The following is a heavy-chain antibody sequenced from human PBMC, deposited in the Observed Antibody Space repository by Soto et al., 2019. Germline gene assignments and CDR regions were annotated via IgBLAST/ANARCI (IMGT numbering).Heavy chain of an antibody. CDR3: ARRLVSSSWYEHYGMDV. D-gene: IGHD6-13*01. CDR2: IYSGGST. V-gene: IGHV3-53*02. Sequence: EVQLVETGGGLIQPGGSLRLSCAASGFTVSSNYMSWVRQAPGKGLEWVSVIYSGGSTYYAGSVKGRFTISRDNSKNTLYLQMNSLRAEDTAVYYCARRLVSSSWYEHYGMDVWGQGTTVTVSS. J-gene: IGHJ6*02. CDR1: GFTVSSNY.